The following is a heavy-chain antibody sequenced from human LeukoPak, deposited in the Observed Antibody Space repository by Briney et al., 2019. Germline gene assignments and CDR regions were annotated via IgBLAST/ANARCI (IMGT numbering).Heavy chain of an antibody. CDR2: MNSDGSST. J-gene: IGHJ4*02. V-gene: IGHV3-74*01. CDR3: ARGESSSWYD. Sequence: PGGSLRLSCAASGFTFSTYRMHWVRQGPGKGLGWVSGMNSDGSSTVCADSVKGRSTISRDNAKNTLYLQMNSLRAEDTAVYYCARGESSSWYDWGQGTLVTVSS. D-gene: IGHD6-13*01. CDR1: GFTFSTYR.